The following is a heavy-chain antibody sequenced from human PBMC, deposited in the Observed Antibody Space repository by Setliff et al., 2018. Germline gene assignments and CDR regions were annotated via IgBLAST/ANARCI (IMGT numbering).Heavy chain of an antibody. D-gene: IGHD3-3*01. CDR2: MYSSGST. CDR1: GGSISSYY. CDR3: ASHPRVTIFGVVAFDY. V-gene: IGHV4-59*05. J-gene: IGHJ4*02. Sequence: SETLSLTCTVSGGSISSYYWSWIRQPPGKGLEWIGSMYSSGSTYYNPSLKSRVTISVDTSQNQFSLKLSSVTAADTAAYYCASHPRVTIFGVVAFDYWGQGILVTVSS.